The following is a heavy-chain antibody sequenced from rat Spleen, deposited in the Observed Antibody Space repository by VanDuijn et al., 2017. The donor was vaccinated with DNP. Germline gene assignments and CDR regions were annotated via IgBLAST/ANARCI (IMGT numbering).Heavy chain of an antibody. Sequence: EVQLVESGGGLVQPGRSLELSCAASGFTFSDYYMAWVRQAPKKGLEWVASISYEGSTNYYGDSVKGRCTISRDNAKRTLYLQMNSLRSEDTATYYCARLYGSYGVMDAWGQGASVTVSS. CDR2: ISYEGSTN. J-gene: IGHJ4*01. CDR1: GFTFSDYY. D-gene: IGHD1-3*01. V-gene: IGHV5-22*01. CDR3: ARLYGSYGVMDA.